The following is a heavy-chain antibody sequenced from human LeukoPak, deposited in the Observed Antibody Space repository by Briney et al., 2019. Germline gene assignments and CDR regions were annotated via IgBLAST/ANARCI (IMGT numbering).Heavy chain of an antibody. J-gene: IGHJ5*02. CDR3: AKDRGYLNWNWFDP. CDR2: ISGSGGST. Sequence: PGGSLRLSCAASGFTFSDYYLSWIRQAPGKGLERVSAISGSGGSTYYADSVKGRFTISRDNSKNTLYLQMNSLRAEDTAVYYCAKDRGYLNWNWFDPWGQGTLVTVSS. V-gene: IGHV3-23*01. D-gene: IGHD3-10*01. CDR1: GFTFSDYY.